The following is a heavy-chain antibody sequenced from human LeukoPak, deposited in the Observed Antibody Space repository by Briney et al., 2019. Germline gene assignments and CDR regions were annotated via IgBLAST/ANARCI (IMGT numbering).Heavy chain of an antibody. CDR1: GFTFSSYG. Sequence: PGRSLRLSCAASGFTFSSYGMHWVRQAPGKGLEWVAVIWYDGSNKYYADSVKGRFTISRDNSKNTLYLQMNSLRAEDTAVYYCARDLRAMYSSGSNWFDPWGQGTLVTVSS. J-gene: IGHJ5*02. CDR3: ARDLRAMYSSGSNWFDP. CDR2: IWYDGSNK. D-gene: IGHD6-19*01. V-gene: IGHV3-33*01.